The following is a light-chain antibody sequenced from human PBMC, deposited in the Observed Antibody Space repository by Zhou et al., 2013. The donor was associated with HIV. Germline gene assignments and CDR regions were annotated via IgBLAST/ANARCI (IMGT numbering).Light chain of an antibody. CDR3: QHYGVSPYT. J-gene: IGKJ2*01. Sequence: EILLTQSPGTLSLSPGERATLSCRASQTINSNYLAWYQQIPGQAPRVLIYGASRRATGIPDRFSGSGSGTDFTLTISRLEPEDFAVYYCQHYGVSPYTFGPGTKLEI. CDR2: GAS. V-gene: IGKV3-20*01. CDR1: QTINSNY.